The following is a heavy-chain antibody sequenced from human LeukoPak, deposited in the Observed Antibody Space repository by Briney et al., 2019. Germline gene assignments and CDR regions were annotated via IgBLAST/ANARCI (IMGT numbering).Heavy chain of an antibody. J-gene: IGHJ6*03. CDR3: TACSSTSCRYYYYYMDV. Sequence: GGSLRLSCAASGFTFSNAWMSWVRRAPGKGLEWVGRIKSKTDGGTTDYAAPVKGRFTISRDDSKNTLYLQMNSLKTEDTAVYYCTACSSTSCRYYYYYMDVWDKGTTVTVSS. V-gene: IGHV3-15*01. CDR2: IKSKTDGGTT. CDR1: GFTFSNAW. D-gene: IGHD2-2*01.